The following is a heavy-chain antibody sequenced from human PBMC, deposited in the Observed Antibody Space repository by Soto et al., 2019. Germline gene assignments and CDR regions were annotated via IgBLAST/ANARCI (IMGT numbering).Heavy chain of an antibody. Sequence: PGGSLRLSCAASGFTFSIYAISWVRQAPGKGLEWLSAISTSGDKTYYADSVEGRFIISRDNSKNTLYLQMNSLRVDDTAVYYCAKPLSDAVVVTYGMDVWRQGTTVTVSS. CDR2: ISTSGDKT. J-gene: IGHJ6*02. V-gene: IGHV3-23*01. D-gene: IGHD3-22*01. CDR1: GFTFSIYA. CDR3: AKPLSDAVVVTYGMDV.